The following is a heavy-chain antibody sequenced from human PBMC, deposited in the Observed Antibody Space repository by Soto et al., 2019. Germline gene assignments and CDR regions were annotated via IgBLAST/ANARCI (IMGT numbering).Heavy chain of an antibody. CDR1: GFTFSSYA. V-gene: IGHV3-23*01. Sequence: EVQLLESGGGLVQPGGSLRLSCAASGFTFSSYAMSWVRQAPGKGLEWVSAISVSVGSTYYADSVKGRFTISRDNSNNTLYLQMNSLRAEDTAVYDCAKVERAVAGIIDWGQGTLVTVSS. D-gene: IGHD6-19*01. CDR3: AKVERAVAGIID. CDR2: ISVSVGST. J-gene: IGHJ4*02.